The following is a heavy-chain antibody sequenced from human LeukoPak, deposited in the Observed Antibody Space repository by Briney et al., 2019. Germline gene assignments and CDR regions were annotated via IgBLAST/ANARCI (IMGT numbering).Heavy chain of an antibody. V-gene: IGHV4-59*01. CDR3: ARGHGWNDVRWFDP. J-gene: IGHJ5*02. CDR1: GGSISSYY. CDR2: IYYSEGT. Sequence: SETLSLTCTVSGGSISSYYWSWIRQPPGKGLEWIGYIYYSEGTNYNPSLKSRVTISVDTSKNQFSLNLSSVTAADTAVYYCARGHGWNDVRWFDPWGQGTLVTVSS. D-gene: IGHD1-1*01.